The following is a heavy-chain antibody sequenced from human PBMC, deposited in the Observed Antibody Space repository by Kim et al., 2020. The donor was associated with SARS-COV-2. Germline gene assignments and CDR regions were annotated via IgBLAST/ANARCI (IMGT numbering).Heavy chain of an antibody. CDR3: ARHRDWYGRTLGGMDV. J-gene: IGHJ6*02. D-gene: IGHD6-13*01. Sequence: LRGQVTISVDTSKTQFSLKLSSVTAADTAVYYCARHRDWYGRTLGGMDVWGQGTTVTVSS. V-gene: IGHV4-39*01.